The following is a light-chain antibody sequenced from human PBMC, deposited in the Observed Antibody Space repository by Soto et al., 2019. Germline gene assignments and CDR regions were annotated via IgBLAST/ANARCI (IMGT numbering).Light chain of an antibody. CDR3: QHYNSYSEA. CDR1: QTISSW. J-gene: IGKJ1*01. CDR2: KAS. Sequence: IQMTQSPSTLSGSGGDVVTITGRASQTISSWLAWYQQKPGKAPKLLIYKASTLKSGVPSRFSGSGSGTEFTLTISSLQPDDFATYYCQHYNSYSEAFGQGTKVDIK. V-gene: IGKV1-5*03.